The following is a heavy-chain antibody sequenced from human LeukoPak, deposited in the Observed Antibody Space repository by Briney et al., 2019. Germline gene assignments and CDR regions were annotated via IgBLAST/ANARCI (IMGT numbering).Heavy chain of an antibody. CDR1: GFTFRNNW. V-gene: IGHV3-21*01. CDR2: ISSSSSYI. CDR3: AMATRNYYYYGMDV. D-gene: IGHD5-12*01. J-gene: IGHJ6*02. Sequence: GGSLRLSCAASGFTFRNNWMTWVRQAPGKGLEWVSSISSSSSYIYYADSEKGRFTISRDNAKNSLYLQMNSLRAEDTAVYYCAMATRNYYYYGMDVWGQGTTVTVSS.